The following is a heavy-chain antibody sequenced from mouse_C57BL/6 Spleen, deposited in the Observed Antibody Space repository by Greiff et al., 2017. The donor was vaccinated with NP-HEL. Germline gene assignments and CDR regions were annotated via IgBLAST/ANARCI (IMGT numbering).Heavy chain of an antibody. V-gene: IGHV1-26*01. CDR2: INPNNGGT. D-gene: IGHD1-1*01. Sequence: VQLQQSGPELVKPGASVKISCKASGYTFTDYYMNWVKQSHGKSLEWIGDINPNNGGTSYNQKFKGKATLTVDKSSSTAYMELRSLTSEDSAVYYCARPFITTVVDEPVYFDYWGQGTTLTVSS. CDR3: ARPFITTVVDEPVYFDY. J-gene: IGHJ2*01. CDR1: GYTFTDYY.